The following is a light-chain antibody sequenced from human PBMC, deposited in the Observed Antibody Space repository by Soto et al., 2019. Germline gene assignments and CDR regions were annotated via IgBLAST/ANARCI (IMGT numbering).Light chain of an antibody. J-gene: IGKJ1*01. CDR3: QQYDNLPWT. CDR2: DAS. Sequence: DIQMTQSPSSLSASVGDRVTITCQASQDISNYLNWYQQKPGKAPKLLIYDASNLETGVPSRFSGSGSGTDFTVTISRLQPEEIATYYGQQYDNLPWTFGQGTKVEIK. CDR1: QDISNY. V-gene: IGKV1-33*01.